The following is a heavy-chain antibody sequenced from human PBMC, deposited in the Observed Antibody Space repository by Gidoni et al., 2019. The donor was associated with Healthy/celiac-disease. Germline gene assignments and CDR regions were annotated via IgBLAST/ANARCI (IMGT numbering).Heavy chain of an antibody. J-gene: IGHJ6*02. D-gene: IGHD2-2*01. Sequence: GRFTISRDNAKNSLYLQMNSLRAEDTAVYYCAREDRVGGTNGYYYYGMDVWGQGTTVTVSS. CDR3: AREDRVGGTNGYYYYGMDV. V-gene: IGHV3-11*06.